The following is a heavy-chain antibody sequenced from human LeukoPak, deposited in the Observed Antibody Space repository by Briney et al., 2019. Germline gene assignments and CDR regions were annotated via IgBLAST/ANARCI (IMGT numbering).Heavy chain of an antibody. J-gene: IGHJ4*02. D-gene: IGHD6-13*01. V-gene: IGHV4-59*01. Sequence: SETLSLTCTVSGASISSYYWSWIRQPPGKGLEWIGYIYYSGSTNYNPSLKSRVAISVDTSNNRFSLRLSSVTAADTAVYYCARGVIAAAGPYFDYWGQGTLVTVSS. CDR2: IYYSGST. CDR1: GASISSYY. CDR3: ARGVIAAAGPYFDY.